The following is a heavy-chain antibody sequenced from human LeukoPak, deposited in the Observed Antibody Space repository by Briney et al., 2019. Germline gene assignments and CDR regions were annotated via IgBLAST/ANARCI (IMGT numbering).Heavy chain of an antibody. CDR3: ARHVRYGDYEV. J-gene: IGHJ3*01. D-gene: IGHD4-17*01. V-gene: IGHV4-39*01. CDR2: IYYSGST. Sequence: SEALSLTCTVSGGSISSSSYYWGWIRQPPGKGLECIGSIYYSGSTYYNPSLKSRVTISVDTSMNQFSLGLSSVTAADTAFYYCARHVRYGDYEVWGQGTMVTVSS. CDR1: GGSISSSSYY.